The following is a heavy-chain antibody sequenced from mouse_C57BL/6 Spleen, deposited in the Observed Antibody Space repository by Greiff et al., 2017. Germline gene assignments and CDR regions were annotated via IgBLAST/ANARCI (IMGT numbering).Heavy chain of an antibody. V-gene: IGHV1-82*01. Sequence: VQLQQSGPELVKPGASVKISCKASGYAFSSSWMNWVKQRPGKGLEWIGRIYPGDGDTNYNGKFKGKATLTADKSSSTAYMQLSSLTSEDSAVYFCAVYYYGSSYDGYAMDYWGQGTSVTVSS. CDR3: AVYYYGSSYDGYAMDY. D-gene: IGHD1-1*01. CDR1: GYAFSSSW. CDR2: IYPGDGDT. J-gene: IGHJ4*01.